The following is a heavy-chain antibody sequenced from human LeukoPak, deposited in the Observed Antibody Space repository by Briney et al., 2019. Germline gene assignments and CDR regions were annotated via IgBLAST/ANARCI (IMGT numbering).Heavy chain of an antibody. Sequence: GGSLRLSCAASGFTFSSYWMSWVRQAPGKGLEWVANIKQDGSEKYYVDSVKGRFTISRDNAKNSLYLQMNSLRAEDTAVYYCARVHWGYNWNFGYFDYWGQGTLVTVSS. V-gene: IGHV3-7*01. CDR2: IKQDGSEK. CDR1: GFTFSSYW. J-gene: IGHJ4*02. CDR3: ARVHWGYNWNFGYFDY. D-gene: IGHD1-7*01.